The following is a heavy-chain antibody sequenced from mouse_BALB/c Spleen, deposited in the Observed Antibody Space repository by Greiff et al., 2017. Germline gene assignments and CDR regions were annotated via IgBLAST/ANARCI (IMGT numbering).Heavy chain of an antibody. CDR3: AKRRDYGSSYYFDY. D-gene: IGHD1-1*01. V-gene: IGHV2-6-5*01. CDR2: IWGGGST. J-gene: IGHJ2*01. Sequence: VHLVESGPGLVAPSQSLSITCTVSGFSLTDYGVSWIRQPPGKGLEWLGVIWGGGSTYYNSALKSRLSISQDNSRSQVFLKMNSLQTDDTAMYYCAKRRDYGSSYYFDYWGQGTPLTVSS. CDR1: GFSLTDYG.